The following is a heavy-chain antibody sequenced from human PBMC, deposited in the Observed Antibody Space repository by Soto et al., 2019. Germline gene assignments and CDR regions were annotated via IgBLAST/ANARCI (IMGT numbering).Heavy chain of an antibody. Sequence: QVQLVQSGAEVKKSGSSVKVSCKASGGTFSSYAISWVRQAPGQGLEWMGGIIPIFGTANYAQKFQGRVTITADESTSTAYMELSSLRSEDTAVYYCARAAVAAPGYYYGMDVWGQGTTVTVSS. V-gene: IGHV1-69*01. D-gene: IGHD6-19*01. CDR3: ARAAVAAPGYYYGMDV. J-gene: IGHJ6*02. CDR1: GGTFSSYA. CDR2: IIPIFGTA.